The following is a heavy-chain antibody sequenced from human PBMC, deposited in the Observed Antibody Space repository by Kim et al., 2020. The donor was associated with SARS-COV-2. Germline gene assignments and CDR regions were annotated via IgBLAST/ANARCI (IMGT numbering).Heavy chain of an antibody. CDR2: IYNSGST. CDR1: GGSISSYY. D-gene: IGHD3-10*01. J-gene: IGHJ6*01. Sequence: SETLSLTCTVSGGSISSYYWSWIRQPPGRGLEWIGYIYNSGSTDYNPSLKSRVTISVDTSKNEFSLKLSSVTAADTALYYCASSYYYGSGSPRGYGLDV. V-gene: IGHV4-59*01. CDR3: ASSYYYGSGSPRGYGLDV.